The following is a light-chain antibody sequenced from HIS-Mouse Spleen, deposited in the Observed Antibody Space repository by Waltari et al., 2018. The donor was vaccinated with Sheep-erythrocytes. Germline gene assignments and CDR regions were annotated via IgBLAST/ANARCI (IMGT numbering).Light chain of an antibody. V-gene: IGLV2-8*01. CDR2: EVI. CDR1: SSTVGGYNY. J-gene: IGLJ1*01. Sequence: QSALTQPPSASGSPGPSVTISCTGTSSTVGGYNYVSWYQQHPGKAPKLMIYEVIKRPSGVPDRFSGSKSGNTASLTVSGLQAEDEADYYCSSYAGSNNYVFGTGTKVTVL. CDR3: SSYAGSNNYV.